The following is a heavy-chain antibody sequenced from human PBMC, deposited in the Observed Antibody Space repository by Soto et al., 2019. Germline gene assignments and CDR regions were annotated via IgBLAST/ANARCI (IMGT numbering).Heavy chain of an antibody. V-gene: IGHV3-74*01. D-gene: IGHD3-3*01. CDR1: GFTFSSYW. Sequence: GGSLRLSCAASGFTFSSYWMHWVRQAPGKGLVWVSRINSDGSSTSYADSVKGRFTISRDNAKNTLYLQMNSLRAEDTAVYYCARERYYDFWSGYYTDTFDYWGQGTLVTVSS. J-gene: IGHJ4*02. CDR2: INSDGSST. CDR3: ARERYYDFWSGYYTDTFDY.